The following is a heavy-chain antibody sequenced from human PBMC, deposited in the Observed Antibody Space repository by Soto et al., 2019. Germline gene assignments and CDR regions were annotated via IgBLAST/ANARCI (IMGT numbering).Heavy chain of an antibody. J-gene: IGHJ4*02. V-gene: IGHV4-59*01. CDR2: IYYSGST. CDR3: AREGRYCSGGSCYSGLVDY. CDR1: GGSISSYH. Sequence: SETLSLTCTVSGGSISSYHWSWIRQPPGKGLEWIGYIYYSGSTNYNPSLKSRVTISVDTSKNQFSLKLSSVTAADTAVYYCAREGRYCSGGSCYSGLVDYWGQGTLVTVSS. D-gene: IGHD2-15*01.